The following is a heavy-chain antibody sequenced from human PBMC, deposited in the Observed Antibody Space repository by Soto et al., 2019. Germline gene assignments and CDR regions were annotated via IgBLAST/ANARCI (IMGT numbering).Heavy chain of an antibody. D-gene: IGHD1-1*01. Sequence: SGGSLRLSCAASGFTFSTYWMHWVRHVPGKGLFWVSRINLDGVANYAGSVEGRFTISRDNAKNSLYLQMNSLRVEDTAVYFCARDHITTTVGRSFDYWGQGTLVTVSS. CDR2: INLDGVA. CDR3: ARDHITTTVGRSFDY. V-gene: IGHV3-74*01. CDR1: GFTFSTYW. J-gene: IGHJ4*02.